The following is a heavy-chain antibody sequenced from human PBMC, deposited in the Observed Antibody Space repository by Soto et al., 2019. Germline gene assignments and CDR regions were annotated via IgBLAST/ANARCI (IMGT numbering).Heavy chain of an antibody. V-gene: IGHV3-48*01. D-gene: IGHD2-15*01. CDR2: ISSSSSTI. J-gene: IGHJ6*02. CDR1: GFTFSSYS. Sequence: GGSLRLSCAASGFTFSSYSMNWVRQAPGKGLEWVSYISSSSSTIYYADSVKGRFTISRDNAKNTLYLQMNSLRAEDTAVYYCARDRVAVDYYYGMDVWGQGTTVTVSS. CDR3: ARDRVAVDYYYGMDV.